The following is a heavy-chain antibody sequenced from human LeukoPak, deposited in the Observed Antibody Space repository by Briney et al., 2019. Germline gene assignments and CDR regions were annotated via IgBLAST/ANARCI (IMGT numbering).Heavy chain of an antibody. V-gene: IGHV4-4*02. Sequence: PSGTLSLTCAVSGGSISSSNWWSWVRQPPGKGLEWIGEIYHSGSTNYNPSLKSRVTISVDKSKNQFSLKLSSVTAADTAVYYCAKGLGGSYKFNYYYMDVWGKGTTVTVSS. D-gene: IGHD1-26*01. CDR1: GGSISSSNW. CDR3: AKGLGGSYKFNYYYMDV. CDR2: IYHSGST. J-gene: IGHJ6*03.